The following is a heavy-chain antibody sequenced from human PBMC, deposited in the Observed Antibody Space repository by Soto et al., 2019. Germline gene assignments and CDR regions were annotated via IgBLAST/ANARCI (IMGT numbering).Heavy chain of an antibody. V-gene: IGHV1-2*04. CDR3: ARRSKVAAAVNDAFDI. D-gene: IGHD6-13*01. CDR2: INPNSGGT. J-gene: IGHJ3*02. CDR1: GYTFTGYY. Sequence: ASVKVSCKASGYTFTGYYMHWVRQAPGQGLEWMGWINPNSGGTNYAQKFQGWVTMTRDTSISTAYMELSRLRSDDTAVYYCARRSKVAAAVNDAFDIWGQGTMVTVSS.